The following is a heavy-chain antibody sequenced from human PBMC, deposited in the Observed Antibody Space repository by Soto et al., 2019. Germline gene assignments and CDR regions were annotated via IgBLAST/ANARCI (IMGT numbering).Heavy chain of an antibody. D-gene: IGHD3-3*02. CDR3: AKSRDGSHLGMDV. J-gene: IGHJ6*02. V-gene: IGHV3-30*18. CDR2: ISNDGGNI. Sequence: PEVSLRRPCTAAGLALRSYGTRWVPHTPGKGLEWVAFISNDGGNIKYGDSAKGRFTISRDKSKITLFLQMTSLRADDTGLYYCAKSRDGSHLGMDVWGQGTTVTVSS. CDR1: GLALRSYG.